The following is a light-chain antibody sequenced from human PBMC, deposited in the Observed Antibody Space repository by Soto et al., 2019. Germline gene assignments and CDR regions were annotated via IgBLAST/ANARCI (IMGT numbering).Light chain of an antibody. CDR2: AAS. J-gene: IGKJ4*01. V-gene: IGKV1-27*01. CDR3: QQYYSAPLT. CDR1: QGISNS. Sequence: DIQMTQSPSSLSASVGDRVTITCRASQGISNSLAWYQQKPGQVPNLLIYAASTLQSGVPTRFSVRTSGTDFTLTISSLQPEDVATYYCQQYYSAPLTFGGGTKVEI.